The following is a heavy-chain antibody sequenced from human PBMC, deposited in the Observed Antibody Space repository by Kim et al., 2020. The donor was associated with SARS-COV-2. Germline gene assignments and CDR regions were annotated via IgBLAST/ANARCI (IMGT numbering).Heavy chain of an antibody. J-gene: IGHJ4*02. V-gene: IGHV3-11*05. CDR3: ARDRVPTTDYDY. D-gene: IGHD5-12*01. Sequence: NYADYVKGRFTISRDDARKSLYLQMNNLRAEDTAFYYCARDRVPTTDYDYWGQGTLVTVSS.